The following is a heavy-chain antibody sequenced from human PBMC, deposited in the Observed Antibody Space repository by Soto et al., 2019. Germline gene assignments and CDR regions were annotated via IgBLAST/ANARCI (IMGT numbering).Heavy chain of an antibody. Sequence: QVQLVQSGAEVKKPGSSVKVSCKASGGTFSSYAISWVRQAPGQGHERMGGVNPIFGTGNYAQKLQGRVTITADESTSTGYMELRSLRYEDTAVYDCAGLEDTAMVFDYWGPGTLVTVSS. CDR1: GGTFSSYA. CDR3: AGLEDTAMVFDY. CDR2: VNPIFGTG. V-gene: IGHV1-69*01. J-gene: IGHJ4*02. D-gene: IGHD5-18*01.